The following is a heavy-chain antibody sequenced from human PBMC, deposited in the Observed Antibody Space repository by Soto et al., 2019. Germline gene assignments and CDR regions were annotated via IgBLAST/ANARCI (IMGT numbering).Heavy chain of an antibody. CDR3: ARGWGYDSNDYYYAY. Sequence: QVQLVQSGAAVRKPRSSVKVSCKASGGTFSRHAIRWVRQAPGQGLEWMGGIIPIFGTANHAQKFQGRVTIIADESTSTVYMELSSLRSKDTAMYYCARGWGYDSNDYYYAYWGQGTLVIVSS. J-gene: IGHJ4*02. D-gene: IGHD3-22*01. V-gene: IGHV1-69*01. CDR1: GGTFSRHA. CDR2: IIPIFGTA.